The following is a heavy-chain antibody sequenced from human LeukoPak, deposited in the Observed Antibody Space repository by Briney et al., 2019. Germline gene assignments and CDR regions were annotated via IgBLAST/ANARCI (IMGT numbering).Heavy chain of an antibody. CDR2: TYYRSTWYN. CDR1: GDSVSSNSVT. J-gene: IGHJ6*02. CDR3: AKGGSAQPYYYGMDV. D-gene: IGHD3-16*01. Sequence: SQTLSLTCAISGDSVSSNSVTWNWIRQSPSRGLEWLGRTYYRSTWYNDYAVSVRGRITVNPDTSKNQFSLHLNSVTPEDTAVYFCAKGGSAQPYYYGMDVWGQGTTVIVSS. V-gene: IGHV6-1*01.